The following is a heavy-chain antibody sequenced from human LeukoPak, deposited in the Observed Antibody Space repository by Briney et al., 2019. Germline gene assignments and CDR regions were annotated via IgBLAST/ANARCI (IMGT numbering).Heavy chain of an antibody. CDR1: GFTFSSYS. Sequence: GGSLRLSCAASGFTFSSYSMNWVRQAPGKGLEWVSSISSSSSYIYYADSVKGRFTISRDNAKNSLYLQMNSLRAEDTAVYYCARDAYSVIAVAAPDYWGQGTLVTVSS. D-gene: IGHD6-19*01. J-gene: IGHJ4*02. CDR3: ARDAYSVIAVAAPDY. V-gene: IGHV3-21*01. CDR2: ISSSSSYI.